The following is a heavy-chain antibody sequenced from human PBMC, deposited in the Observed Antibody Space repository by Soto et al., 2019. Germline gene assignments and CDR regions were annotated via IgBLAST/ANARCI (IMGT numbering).Heavy chain of an antibody. Sequence: GASVKVSCKASGGTLRRNTLCWVRQAQGQGLEWMGGITAFLGTTNYAQKFQGRVTITADESTATAYSELSSLRSEDTAVYYCATTHFYETDGVFDYFDYWGHGTLVTVSS. CDR3: ATTHFYETDGVFDYFDY. CDR1: GGTLRRNT. J-gene: IGHJ4*01. D-gene: IGHD3-22*01. V-gene: IGHV1-69*13. CDR2: ITAFLGTT.